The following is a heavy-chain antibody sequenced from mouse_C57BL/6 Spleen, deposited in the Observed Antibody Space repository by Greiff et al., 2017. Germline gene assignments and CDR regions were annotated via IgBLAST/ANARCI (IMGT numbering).Heavy chain of an antibody. J-gene: IGHJ3*01. CDR1: GYTFTDYN. CDR3: ARSTTVVAKEFAY. V-gene: IGHV1-18*01. Sequence: VQLQQSGPELVKPGASVKIPCKASGYTFTDYNMDWVKQSHGKSLEWIGDINPNNGGTIYNQKFKGKATLTVDKSSSTAYVELRSLTSEDTAVYLCARSTTVVAKEFAYWGQGTLGTVSA. D-gene: IGHD1-1*01. CDR2: INPNNGGT.